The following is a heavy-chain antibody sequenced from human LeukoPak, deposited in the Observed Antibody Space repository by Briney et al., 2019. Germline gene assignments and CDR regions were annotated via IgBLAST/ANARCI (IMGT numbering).Heavy chain of an antibody. CDR2: IRSKADSYTT. D-gene: IGHD6-13*01. Sequence: GGSLRLSCAASGFTFSGSAMHWVRQASGKGLEWLGRIRSKADSYTTAYAAWVEGRFIVSRDDSKNTAYLKMKTLETEEPAVYYCRAAADLNDYWGQGTLVTVSS. V-gene: IGHV3-73*01. CDR3: RAAADLNDY. J-gene: IGHJ4*02. CDR1: GFTFSGSA.